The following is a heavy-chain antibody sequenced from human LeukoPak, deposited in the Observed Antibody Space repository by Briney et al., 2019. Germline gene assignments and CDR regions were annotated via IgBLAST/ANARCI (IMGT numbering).Heavy chain of an antibody. CDR2: INHSGST. D-gene: IGHD6-6*01. CDR1: GGSFSGYY. CDR3: ARGKGSARRRFDY. J-gene: IGHJ4*02. V-gene: IGHV4-34*01. Sequence: SETLSLTCAVYGGSFSGYYWSWIRMPPGKGQELIGEINHSGSTSYNQNLKSQVPISVDTSTTKFSLKLSSVTAADTAAYYCARGKGSARRRFDYWGQGTLVTVSS.